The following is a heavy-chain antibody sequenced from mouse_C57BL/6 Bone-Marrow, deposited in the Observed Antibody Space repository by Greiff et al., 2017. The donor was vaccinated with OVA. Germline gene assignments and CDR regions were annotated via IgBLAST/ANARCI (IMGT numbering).Heavy chain of an antibody. CDR3: AREGMVTKPWYFDV. Sequence: EVKLMESGPGLVKPSQSLSLTCSVTGYSITSGYYWNWIRQFPGNKLEWMGYISYDGSNNYNPSLKNRISITRDTSKNQFFLKLNSVTTEDTATYYGAREGMVTKPWYFDVWGTGTTVTVSS. V-gene: IGHV3-6*01. J-gene: IGHJ1*03. D-gene: IGHD2-2*01. CDR1: GYSITSGYY. CDR2: ISYDGSN.